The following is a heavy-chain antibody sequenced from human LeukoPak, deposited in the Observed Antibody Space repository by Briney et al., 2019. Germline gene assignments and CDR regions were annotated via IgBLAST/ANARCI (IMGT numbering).Heavy chain of an antibody. CDR2: INPNSGGT. Sequence: ASVKVSCKASGGTFSSYAISWVRQAPGQGLEWMGWINPNSGGTNYAQKFQGRVTMTRDTSISTAYMELSRLRSDDTAVYYCARGVVVVAASDYWGQGTLVTVSS. V-gene: IGHV1-2*02. CDR1: GGTFSSYA. D-gene: IGHD2-15*01. J-gene: IGHJ4*02. CDR3: ARGVVVVAASDY.